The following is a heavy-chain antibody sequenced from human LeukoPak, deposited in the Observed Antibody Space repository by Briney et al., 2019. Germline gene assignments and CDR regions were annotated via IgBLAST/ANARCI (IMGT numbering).Heavy chain of an antibody. CDR3: ARGRGGMGYFDY. CDR2: ISGSSSYI. Sequence: PGGSLRLSCAASGFTFSSYSMNWVRQAPGKGREGVSSISGSSSYIYYADSVKGLFTISRDNAKNSLYLQMNSLRAEDTAVYYCARGRGGMGYFDYWGQGTLVTVSS. D-gene: IGHD3-16*01. J-gene: IGHJ4*02. V-gene: IGHV3-21*01. CDR1: GFTFSSYS.